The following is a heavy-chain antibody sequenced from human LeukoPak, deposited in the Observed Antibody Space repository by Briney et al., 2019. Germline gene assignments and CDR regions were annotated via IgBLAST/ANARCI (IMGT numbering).Heavy chain of an antibody. Sequence: GGSLRLSCAASGFTFSSSAMSWVRQAPGKGLYWVAAISGSGTGTYYADSVKGRFTISRDNSKNTLYLQMNSLRAEDTAVYYCAKEGGTGTRFDYWGQGTLVTVSS. D-gene: IGHD1-7*01. J-gene: IGHJ4*02. V-gene: IGHV3-23*01. CDR2: ISGSGTGT. CDR1: GFTFSSSA. CDR3: AKEGGTGTRFDY.